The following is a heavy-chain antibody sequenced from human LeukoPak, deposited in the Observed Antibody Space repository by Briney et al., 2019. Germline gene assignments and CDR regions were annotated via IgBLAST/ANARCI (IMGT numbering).Heavy chain of an antibody. CDR1: GFTFSSYW. CDR3: ARRSIAPSEDLDY. D-gene: IGHD6-6*01. CDR2: ISSSSSYT. V-gene: IGHV3-21*05. J-gene: IGHJ4*02. Sequence: PGGSLRLSCAASGFTFSSYWMSWVRQAPGEGLEWVSYISSSSSYTNYADSVKGRFTISRDNAKNSLYLQMNSLRAEDTAVYYCARRSIAPSEDLDYWGQGTLVTVSS.